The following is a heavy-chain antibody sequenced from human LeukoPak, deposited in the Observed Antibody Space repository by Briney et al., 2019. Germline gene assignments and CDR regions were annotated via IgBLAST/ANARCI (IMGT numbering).Heavy chain of an antibody. CDR2: IKQDGSEK. J-gene: IGHJ4*02. V-gene: IGHV3-7*01. CDR1: GFTFSSYW. D-gene: IGHD6-6*01. CDR3: ARGRGPLAARIDY. Sequence: PGGSLRLSCAASGFTFSSYWMSWVRQAPGKGLEWVANIKQDGSEKYYVDSVKGRFTISRDNAKNSLYPQMNSLRAEDTAVYYCARGRGPLAARIDYWGQGTLVTVSS.